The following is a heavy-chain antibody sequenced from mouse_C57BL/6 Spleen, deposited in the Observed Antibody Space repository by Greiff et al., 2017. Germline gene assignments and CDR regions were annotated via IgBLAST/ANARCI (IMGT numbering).Heavy chain of an antibody. CDR2: INPSNGGT. V-gene: IGHV1-53*01. Sequence: VQLQQPGTELVKPGASVKLSCKASGYTFTSYWMHWVKQRPGQGLEWIGNINPSNGGTNYNEKFKSKATLTVDKSSSTAYMQLSSLTSEDSAVYYCARGVLTGTGWFAYWGQGTLVTVSA. CDR1: GYTFTSYW. D-gene: IGHD4-1*01. J-gene: IGHJ3*01. CDR3: ARGVLTGTGWFAY.